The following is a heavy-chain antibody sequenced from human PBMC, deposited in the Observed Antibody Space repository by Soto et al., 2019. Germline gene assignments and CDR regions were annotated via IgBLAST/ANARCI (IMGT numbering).Heavy chain of an antibody. Sequence: GGSLRLSCAASGFTFSSYAMSWVRQAPGKGLEWVSAISGSGGSTYYADSVKGRFTISRDNSKNTLYLQMNSLRAEDTAVYYCAKPILTYYYGSGSYSFDIWGQGTMVTVSS. D-gene: IGHD3-10*01. CDR3: AKPILTYYYGSGSYSFDI. V-gene: IGHV3-23*01. J-gene: IGHJ3*02. CDR1: GFTFSSYA. CDR2: ISGSGGST.